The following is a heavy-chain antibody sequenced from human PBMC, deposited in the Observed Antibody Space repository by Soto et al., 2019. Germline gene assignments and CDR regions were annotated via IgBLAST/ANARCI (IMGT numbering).Heavy chain of an antibody. CDR2: ISGSGDST. J-gene: IGHJ2*01. Sequence: EGSLRLSCAASGFTFSSYAMSWVRQAPGKGLEWVSAISGSGDSTYYADSVKGRFTISRDNSKNTQYLQMNSLRAEDTAVYYCAKRTVGWYFDLWGRGTLVTVSS. V-gene: IGHV3-23*01. CDR3: AKRTVGWYFDL. D-gene: IGHD4-17*01. CDR1: GFTFSSYA.